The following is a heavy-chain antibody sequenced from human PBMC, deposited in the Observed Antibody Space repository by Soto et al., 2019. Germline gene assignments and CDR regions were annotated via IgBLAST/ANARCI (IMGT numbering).Heavy chain of an antibody. V-gene: IGHV4-34*01. Sequence: QVQLQQWGAGLLKPSETLSLTCAVYGGSFSGYYWSWIRQPPGKGLEWIGEINHSGSTNYNPSLKAPVTISVDTSKHPFSLKLSSVTAADTAVYYCARGGVVPAARDYYYYMDVWGKGTTVTVSS. CDR2: INHSGST. CDR3: ARGGVVPAARDYYYYMDV. CDR1: GGSFSGYY. D-gene: IGHD2-2*01. J-gene: IGHJ6*03.